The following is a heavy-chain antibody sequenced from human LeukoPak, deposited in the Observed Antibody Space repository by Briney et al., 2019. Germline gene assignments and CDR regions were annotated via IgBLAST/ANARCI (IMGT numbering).Heavy chain of an antibody. CDR2: IDRDGGDK. J-gene: IGHJ4*02. CDR3: AREYCSGGTCYAPGY. Sequence: PGESLRLSCVGSGFTFSNYWMSWVRQIPGKRPEWVANIDRDGGDKYHVDSVKGRFTLSRDNAKNSLYLQMNSLRVEDTAIYYCAREYCSGGTCYAPGYWGQGTLVTVSS. D-gene: IGHD2-15*01. CDR1: GFTFSNYW. V-gene: IGHV3-7*03.